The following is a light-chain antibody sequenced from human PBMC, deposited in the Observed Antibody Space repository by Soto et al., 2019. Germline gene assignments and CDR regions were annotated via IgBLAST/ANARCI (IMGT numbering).Light chain of an antibody. CDR3: SSFAGNTNLV. J-gene: IGLJ2*01. V-gene: IGLV2-8*01. Sequence: QSALTQPPSASGSPGQSVTISCTGTSSDVGVYNYVSWYQQHPGKAPKLMIYEVSKRPSGVPDRFSGSKSGTTASLTVSGLQAEDEDYYYCSSFAGNTNLVFGGGTKLTV. CDR2: EVS. CDR1: SSDVGVYNY.